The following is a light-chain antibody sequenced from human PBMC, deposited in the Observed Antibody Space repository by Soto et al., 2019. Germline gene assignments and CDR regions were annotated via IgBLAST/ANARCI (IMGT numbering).Light chain of an antibody. CDR3: QNYYKAAFT. Sequence: DIPMTQFPSSLSASVGDRVTITCRASQDIEFYLAWYQQRPGEVPKLLMYHAYTLQPGVSSRFSGSGYGTDFTLTISTLQPEDVATYYCQNYYKAAFTFGPGTNVGIK. CDR2: HAY. V-gene: IGKV1-27*01. J-gene: IGKJ3*01. CDR1: QDIEFY.